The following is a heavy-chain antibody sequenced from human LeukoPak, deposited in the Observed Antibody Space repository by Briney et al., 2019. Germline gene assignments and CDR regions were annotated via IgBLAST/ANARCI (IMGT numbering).Heavy chain of an antibody. CDR1: GYTLTELS. CDR2: FDPEDGET. Sequence: GASVKVSCKVSGYTLTELSMHWVRQAPGKGLEWMGDFDPEDGETIYAQKFQGRVTMTEDTSTDTAYMELSSLRSEDTAVYYCAISPTYYYDSSGYYPDIWGQGTMVTVSS. J-gene: IGHJ3*02. V-gene: IGHV1-24*01. D-gene: IGHD3-22*01. CDR3: AISPTYYYDSSGYYPDI.